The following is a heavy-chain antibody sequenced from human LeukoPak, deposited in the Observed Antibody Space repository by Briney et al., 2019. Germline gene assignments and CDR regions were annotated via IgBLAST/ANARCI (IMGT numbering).Heavy chain of an antibody. D-gene: IGHD4-11*01. CDR1: GGSISSGSYY. Sequence: PSQTLSLTCTVSGGSISSGSYYWSWIRQPAGKGLEWIGRIYTSGSTNYNPSLKSRVTISVDTSKNQFSLKLSSVTAADTAVYYCARASLTTVTTYYYYYMDVWGKGTTVTVSS. V-gene: IGHV4-61*02. J-gene: IGHJ6*03. CDR2: IYTSGST. CDR3: ARASLTTVTTYYYYYMDV.